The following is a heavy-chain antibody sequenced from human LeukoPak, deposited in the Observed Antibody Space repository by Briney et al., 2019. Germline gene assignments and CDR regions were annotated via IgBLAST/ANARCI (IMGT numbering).Heavy chain of an antibody. Sequence: SETLSLTCTLSGGSIASENHYWAWIRQPPGKSLDWIGTIYYTGRSYYNSSLQSRAAVSVDTSKNQFSLRLSSVIDADAAVYYCARQLNVVWAFDIWGQGTAVTVSS. D-gene: IGHD2-15*01. V-gene: IGHV4-39*01. CDR2: IYYTGRS. CDR3: ARQLNVVWAFDI. CDR1: GGSIASENHY. J-gene: IGHJ3*02.